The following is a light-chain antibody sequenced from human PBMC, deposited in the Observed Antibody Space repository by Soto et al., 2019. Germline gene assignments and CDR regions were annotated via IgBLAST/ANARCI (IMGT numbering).Light chain of an antibody. V-gene: IGLV2-8*01. CDR3: KSYAGSNTYV. J-gene: IGLJ1*01. CDR1: SSDVGAYKY. Sequence: QSALTQPASVSGSPGQSITISCTGTSSDVGAYKYVSWYQQHPGKAPKVMIYEVVQRPSGVPDRFSGSKSGNTASLTVSGLQAADEADYFCKSYAGSNTYVFGSGTKLTVL. CDR2: EVV.